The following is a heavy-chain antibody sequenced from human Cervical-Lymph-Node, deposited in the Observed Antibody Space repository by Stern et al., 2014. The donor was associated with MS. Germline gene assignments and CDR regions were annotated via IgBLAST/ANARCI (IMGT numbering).Heavy chain of an antibody. CDR3: ASERYTYYDDQRPPGGFGP. D-gene: IGHD5-18*01. V-gene: IGHV1-58*03. CDR2: VAGLKGDT. J-gene: IGHJ5*02. Sequence: QLVQSGPEVKKPGTSVKVSCKASGITFSQSAVQWLRQARGQRLGWIRQVAGLKGDTNYAQSFQERVTITRDMSTSTVYMELRSLRSEDTAVYYCASERYTYYDDQRPPGGFGPWGQGTLVTVSS. CDR1: GITFSQSA.